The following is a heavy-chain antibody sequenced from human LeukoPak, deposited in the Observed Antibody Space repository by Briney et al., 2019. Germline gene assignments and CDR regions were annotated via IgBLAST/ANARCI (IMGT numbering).Heavy chain of an antibody. CDR2: ISSSNSYI. J-gene: IGHJ4*02. Sequence: PGGSLRLSCAASGFTFSSYSMNWVRQAPGKGLEWVSSISSSNSYIYYADSVKGRFTISRDNAKNSLYLQMNSLRAEDTAVYYCARDCWDYGSGSYCGIDYWGQGTLVTVSS. V-gene: IGHV3-21*01. CDR1: GFTFSSYS. D-gene: IGHD3-10*01. CDR3: ARDCWDYGSGSYCGIDY.